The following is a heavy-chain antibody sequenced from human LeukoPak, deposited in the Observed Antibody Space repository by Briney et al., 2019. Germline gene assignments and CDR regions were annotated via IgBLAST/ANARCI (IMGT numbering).Heavy chain of an antibody. V-gene: IGHV1-8*01. CDR3: AKDQQSISYSP. Sequence: ASVKVSCKASGYTFTNYDINWVRQATGQGLEWMGWMNPNNGNAGYAQKFQDKVTMTRDTSISTAYMELSSLRSEDTAIYYCAKDQQSISYSPWGQGTLVTVSS. CDR1: GYTFTNYD. D-gene: IGHD2-2*01. J-gene: IGHJ5*02. CDR2: MNPNNGNA.